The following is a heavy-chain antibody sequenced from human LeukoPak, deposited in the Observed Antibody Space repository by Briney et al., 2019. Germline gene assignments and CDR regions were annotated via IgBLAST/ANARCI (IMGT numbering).Heavy chain of an antibody. J-gene: IGHJ4*02. CDR2: IYYSGTT. D-gene: IGHD5-12*01. CDR3: ARGFDSKSTYFDY. V-gene: IGHV4-59*01. Sequence: PSETLSLTCTVSGGSISNYYWNWLRQPPGKGLEWIGYIYYSGTTNYNPSLKSRVTMSLDTSKNQFSLRVTSVTAADTAVYYCARGFDSKSTYFDYWGQGTLVTVSP. CDR1: GGSISNYY.